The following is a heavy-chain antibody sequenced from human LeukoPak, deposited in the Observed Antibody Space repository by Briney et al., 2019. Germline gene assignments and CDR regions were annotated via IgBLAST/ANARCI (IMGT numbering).Heavy chain of an antibody. J-gene: IGHJ4*02. CDR1: GYTFTSYD. CDR3: ARGLFRRDGVATIELDY. Sequence: ASVKVSCKASGYTFTSYDINWVRQATGQGLEWMGWMNPNSGNTGYAQKFQGRVTMTRNTSISTAYMELSSLRSEDTAVYYCARGLFRRDGVATIELDYWGQGSLVTVSS. CDR2: MNPNSGNT. D-gene: IGHD5-12*01. V-gene: IGHV1-8*01.